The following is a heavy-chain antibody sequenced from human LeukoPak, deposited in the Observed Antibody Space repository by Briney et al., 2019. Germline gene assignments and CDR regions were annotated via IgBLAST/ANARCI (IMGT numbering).Heavy chain of an antibody. CDR2: IYTSGST. V-gene: IGHV4-4*07. D-gene: IGHD1-1*01. CDR1: GGSISSYY. CDR3: AGTYRYNYYYYMDV. Sequence: SETLSLTCTVSGGSISSYYWSWIRQPAGKGLEWIGRIYTSGSTNYNPSLKSRVTISVDTSKNQFSLKLSSVTAADTAVYYCAGTYRYNYYYYMDVWGKGTTVTISS. J-gene: IGHJ6*03.